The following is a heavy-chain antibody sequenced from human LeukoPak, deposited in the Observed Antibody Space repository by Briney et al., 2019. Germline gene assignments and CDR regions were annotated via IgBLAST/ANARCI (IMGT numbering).Heavy chain of an antibody. CDR1: GFTFSNYW. J-gene: IGHJ1*01. Sequence: GGSLRLSCATSGFTFSNYWMTWVRQAPGKGLEWVANIKQDGGEQNYMDSVQGRFTISRDNAQNSLYLHMNSLRAEDTARYYCAVGSSLGGRYAHWGQGTLVTVSS. V-gene: IGHV3-7*01. D-gene: IGHD2-2*01. CDR3: AVGSSLGGRYAH. CDR2: IKQDGGEQ.